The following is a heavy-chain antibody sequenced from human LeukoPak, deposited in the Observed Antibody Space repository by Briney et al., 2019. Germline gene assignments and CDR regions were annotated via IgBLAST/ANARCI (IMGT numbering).Heavy chain of an antibody. CDR1: GFTFSSYA. V-gene: IGHV3-30-3*01. J-gene: IGHJ3*02. D-gene: IGHD2-21*01. CDR3: AKDIFRVSLAFDI. CDR2: ISYDGSNK. Sequence: GGSLRLSCAASGFTFSSYAMHWVRQAPGKGLEWVAVISYDGSNKYYADSVKGRFTISRDNSKNTLYLQMNSLRAEDTAVYYCAKDIFRVSLAFDIWGQGTMVTVSS.